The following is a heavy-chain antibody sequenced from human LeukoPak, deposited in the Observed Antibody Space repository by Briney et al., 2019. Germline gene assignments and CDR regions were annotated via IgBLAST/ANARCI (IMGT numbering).Heavy chain of an antibody. CDR3: ARDSNHYCNYESDY. V-gene: IGHV1-2*02. Sequence: GASVKVSFKASGYTFTGYYMHWVRQAPGQVLEWMGWINPNSGGTNYAQKFQGRVTMTRDTSISTAYMELSRLRSDDTAVYYCARDSNHYCNYESDYWGQGTLVTVSS. CDR1: GYTFTGYY. J-gene: IGHJ4*02. D-gene: IGHD4-11*01. CDR2: INPNSGGT.